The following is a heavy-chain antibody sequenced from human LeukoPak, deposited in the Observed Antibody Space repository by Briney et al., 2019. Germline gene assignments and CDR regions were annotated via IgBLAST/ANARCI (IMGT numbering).Heavy chain of an antibody. J-gene: IGHJ4*02. V-gene: IGHV4-59*01. Sequence: SETLSLTCTVSGGSISSYYWSWIRQPPGQGLEWIGYIYYSGSTNYNPSLKSRVTISVDTSKNQFSLKLSSVTAADTAVYYCARDRVHEELGTFDYWGQGTLVTVSS. D-gene: IGHD7-27*01. CDR3: ARDRVHEELGTFDY. CDR1: GGSISSYY. CDR2: IYYSGST.